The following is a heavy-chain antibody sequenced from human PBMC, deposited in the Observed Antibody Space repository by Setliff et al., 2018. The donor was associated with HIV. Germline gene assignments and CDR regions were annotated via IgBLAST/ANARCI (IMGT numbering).Heavy chain of an antibody. Sequence: ASVKVSCKASGYMFGPYGFSWVRQVPGQRPEWMGWITDDNRDTHSARNFQGRVTLTTDISSTTAYMELRSLTSDDTAVYYCVRDEKRAAGGTLYYFDLWGQGTLVTVSS. CDR3: VRDEKRAAGGTLYYFDL. CDR2: ITDDNRDT. CDR1: GYMFGPYG. J-gene: IGHJ4*02. D-gene: IGHD1-1*01. V-gene: IGHV1-18*01.